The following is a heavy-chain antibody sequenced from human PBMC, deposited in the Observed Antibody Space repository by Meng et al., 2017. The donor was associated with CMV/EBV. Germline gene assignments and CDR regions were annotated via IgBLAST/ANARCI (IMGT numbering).Heavy chain of an antibody. V-gene: IGHV3-30*04. J-gene: IGHJ6*02. D-gene: IGHD2-21*01. CDR1: GFTFSSYA. CDR2: ISYDGSNK. Sequence: GGSLRLSCAASGFTFSSYAMHWVRQAPGKGLEWVAVISYDGSNKYYADSVKGRFTISRDNSKNTLYLQMNSLRAEDTAVYYCARNIEGYCGGDCPPTYYYYGMDVWGQGTTVTVSS. CDR3: ARNIEGYCGGDCPPTYYYYGMDV.